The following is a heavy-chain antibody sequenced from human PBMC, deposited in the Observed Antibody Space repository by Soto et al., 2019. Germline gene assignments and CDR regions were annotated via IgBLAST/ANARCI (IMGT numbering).Heavy chain of an antibody. J-gene: IGHJ6*02. V-gene: IGHV3-48*03. CDR2: INTAGSTK. D-gene: IGHD2-2*01. CDR1: GFTFLNFE. CDR3: ARAECSNPSCLTAYYSYGLDV. Sequence: GGSLSPSCSASGFTFLNFEMHWVRQAPPKLFERVSYINTAGSTKYYAESVKGRFTISRDNARNSLFLQMNSLRAEDTAVYYCARAECSNPSCLTAYYSYGLDVWGQGTTVTVSS.